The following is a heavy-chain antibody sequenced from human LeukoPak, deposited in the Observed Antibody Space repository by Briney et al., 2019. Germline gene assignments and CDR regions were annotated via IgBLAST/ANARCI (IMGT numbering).Heavy chain of an antibody. J-gene: IGHJ4*02. Sequence: SGGSLRLSCAASGFTVSSNYMSWVRQAPGKGLEWVSVIYSGGTTYYADSVKGRFTISRDNSKNTPYLQMNSLRAEDTAVYYCARAPYGDYEGDYWGQGTLVTVSS. CDR3: ARAPYGDYEGDY. D-gene: IGHD4-17*01. V-gene: IGHV3-53*01. CDR1: GFTVSSNY. CDR2: IYSGGTT.